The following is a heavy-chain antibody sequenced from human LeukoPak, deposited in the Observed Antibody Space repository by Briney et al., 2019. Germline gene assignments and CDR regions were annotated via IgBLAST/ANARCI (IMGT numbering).Heavy chain of an antibody. D-gene: IGHD3-10*01. CDR1: GGSFSGYY. J-gene: IGHJ4*02. V-gene: IGHV4-34*01. CDR3: ARIHGSGSYYNLIVTHRRFDY. Sequence: SETQSLTCAVYGGSFSGYYWSWIRQPPGKGLEWIGEINHSGSTNYNPSLKSRVTISVDTSKNQFSLKLSSVTAADTAVYYCARIHGSGSYYNLIVTHRRFDYWGQGTLVTVSS. CDR2: INHSGST.